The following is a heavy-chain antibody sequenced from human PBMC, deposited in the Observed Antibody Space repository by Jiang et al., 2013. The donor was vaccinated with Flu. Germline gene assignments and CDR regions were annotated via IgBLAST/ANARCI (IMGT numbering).Heavy chain of an antibody. CDR1: GFTFSSYA. Sequence: VQLLESGGGLVQPGGSLRLSCAASGFTFSSYAMSWVRQAPGKGLEWVSAISGSGGSTYYADSVKGRFTISRDNSKNTLYLQMNSLRAEDTAVYYCAKDPPYDFWSGYPYYGNYWGQGTLVTVSS. D-gene: IGHD3-3*01. J-gene: IGHJ4*02. CDR3: AKDPPYDFWSGYPYYGNY. V-gene: IGHV3-23*01. CDR2: ISGSGGST.